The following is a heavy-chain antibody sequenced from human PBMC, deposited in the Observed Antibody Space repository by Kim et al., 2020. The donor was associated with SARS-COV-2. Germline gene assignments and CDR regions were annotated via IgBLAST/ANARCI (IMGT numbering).Heavy chain of an antibody. J-gene: IGHJ4*02. Sequence: SETLSLTCTVSGGSISSSSYYWGWIRQPPGKGLEWIGSIYYSGSTYYNPSLKSRVTISVDTSRNQFSLKLSSVTAADTAVYYCASHPAALPIDYWGQGT. D-gene: IGHD2-2*01. CDR2: IYYSGST. CDR1: GGSISSSSYY. V-gene: IGHV4-39*01. CDR3: ASHPAALPIDY.